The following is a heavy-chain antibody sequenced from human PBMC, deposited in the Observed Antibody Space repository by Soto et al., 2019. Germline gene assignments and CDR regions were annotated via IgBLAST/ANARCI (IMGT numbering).Heavy chain of an antibody. J-gene: IGHJ4*02. V-gene: IGHV3-30*03. Sequence: QVLLVESGGGVVQPGRSLRLSCAASGFIFSNYDMHWVRQAPGKGLEWVAFISYDGSDKYYGDSVKGRFTISRDNSKNTLFLQMNSLRVEDTAVYYCAGMITFGGVLVDWGQGTLVTVSS. CDR2: ISYDGSDK. CDR1: GFIFSNYD. CDR3: AGMITFGGVLVD. D-gene: IGHD3-16*02.